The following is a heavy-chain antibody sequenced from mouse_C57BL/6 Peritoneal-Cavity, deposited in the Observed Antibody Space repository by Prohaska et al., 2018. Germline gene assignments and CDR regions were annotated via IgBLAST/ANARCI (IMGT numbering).Heavy chain of an antibody. Sequence: GGSWGLSCEGSGFTFSGFWMSWVRQTPGKTLEWIGDINSVGSAINYVPSIKERFTIFRDNHKSTLYLQMSNVRSEDTATYFCMRYGSYGYFDVWGTGTTVTVSS. D-gene: IGHD4-1*01. V-gene: IGHV11-2*01. CDR1: GFTFSGFW. CDR2: INSVGSAI. CDR3: MRYGSYGYFDV. J-gene: IGHJ1*03.